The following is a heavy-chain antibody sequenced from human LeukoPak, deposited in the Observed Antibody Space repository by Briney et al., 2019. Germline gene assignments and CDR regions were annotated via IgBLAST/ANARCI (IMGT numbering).Heavy chain of an antibody. D-gene: IGHD3-9*01. J-gene: IGHJ4*02. CDR2: NYDSGST. CDR3: ARHPYYDILTGYYPPYSFHY. Sequence: SETLSLTCTVSGGSISNSSYCWGGIRQPRGKGLEWIGSNYDSGSTYNHPSHKRRITISVDTAKNKFSMKLSAVTAAHTTLYYCARHPYYDILTGYYPPYSFHYWGQDTLVPLSS. V-gene: IGHV4-39*01. CDR1: GGSISNSSYC.